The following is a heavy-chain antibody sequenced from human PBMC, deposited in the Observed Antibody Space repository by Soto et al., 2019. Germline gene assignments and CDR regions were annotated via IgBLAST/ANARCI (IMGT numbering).Heavy chain of an antibody. Sequence: QVQLVQSGAEVKKPGSSVKVCCKASGGTFSSYAISWVRQAPGQGLAWMGGIIPIFGTANYAQKFQGRVTITADESTSTAYMELSSLRSEDTAVYYCAAVVVAATNEDYYYYGMDVWGQGTTVTVSS. CDR1: GGTFSSYA. D-gene: IGHD2-15*01. V-gene: IGHV1-69*01. J-gene: IGHJ6*02. CDR2: IIPIFGTA. CDR3: AAVVVAATNEDYYYYGMDV.